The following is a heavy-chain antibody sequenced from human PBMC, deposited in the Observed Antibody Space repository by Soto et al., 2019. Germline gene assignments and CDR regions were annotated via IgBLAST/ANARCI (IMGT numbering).Heavy chain of an antibody. Sequence: QVQLVQSGGEVKKPGASVNISCKATGYTFISYSITWVRQAPGQGLEWMGWISTYNGNTKYAQSLQGRVTWTRDTSTNTAFMEIRGLRSDDTAIYYCAREGAHSTGWYDYFDQWGQGTLVAVSS. D-gene: IGHD6-13*01. CDR1: GYTFISYS. CDR3: AREGAHSTGWYDYFDQ. V-gene: IGHV1-18*04. CDR2: ISTYNGNT. J-gene: IGHJ4*02.